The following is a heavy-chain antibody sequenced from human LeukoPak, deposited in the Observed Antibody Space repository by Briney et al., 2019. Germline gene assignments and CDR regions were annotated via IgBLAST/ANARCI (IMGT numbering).Heavy chain of an antibody. D-gene: IGHD4-11*01. CDR1: GFTFSSYE. V-gene: IGHV3-30*02. J-gene: IGHJ4*02. Sequence: GGSLRLSCAASGFTFSSYELNWVRQAPGKGLEWVSNISNGGNNKYYADSVKGRFTISRDNSKNTLSLQMNSLRVEDTAVYYCAKDTGDYRVRYFFDSWGQGTLVAVSS. CDR2: ISNGGNNK. CDR3: AKDTGDYRVRYFFDS.